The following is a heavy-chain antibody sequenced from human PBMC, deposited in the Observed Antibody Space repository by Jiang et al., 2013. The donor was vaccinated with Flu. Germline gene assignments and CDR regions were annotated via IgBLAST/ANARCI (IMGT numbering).Heavy chain of an antibody. J-gene: IGHJ6*02. CDR3: ARDLAPMVTYGMDV. D-gene: IGHD3-10*01. Sequence: VQLLESGGGLVKAGGSLRLSCTASGFIFSSYGMNWVRQAPGKGLEWVSFISATSSYIYYADSVEGRFTVSRDNTRQSLHLQMNGLRAEDTAVYFCARDLAPMVTYGMDVVGPRDHGHRLL. CDR2: ISATSSYI. V-gene: IGHV3-21*01. CDR1: GFIFSSYG.